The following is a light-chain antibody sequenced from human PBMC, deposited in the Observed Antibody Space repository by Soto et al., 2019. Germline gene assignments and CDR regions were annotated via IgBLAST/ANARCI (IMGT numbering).Light chain of an antibody. V-gene: IGLV2-14*01. Sequence: QSVLTQPASVSGSPGQSITISCTGSGRDIGAYDYVSWYQQHPGKAPKLLIYGVKNRPSGVSYRFSASKSAFTASLTISGLQAEDDAHYYCNPYTTSFLYVCGPGARVA. J-gene: IGLJ1*01. CDR3: NPYTTSFLYV. CDR1: GRDIGAYDY. CDR2: GVK.